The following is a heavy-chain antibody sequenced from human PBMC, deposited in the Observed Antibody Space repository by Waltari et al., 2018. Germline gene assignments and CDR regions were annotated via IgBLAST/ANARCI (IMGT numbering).Heavy chain of an antibody. CDR3: ASDRGVGLYLDS. D-gene: IGHD2-8*02. J-gene: IGHJ4*02. V-gene: IGHV4-4*02. CDR1: SPSIRSTRC. CDR2: VHHSEKT. Sequence: QVQLRESGPGLVQPSGTLSLTCDFSSPSIRSTRCWRWVRQLPGKGLEWIGQVHHSEKTISRPALESRVTISEDTSKNQFYLQLYAVTAADTAIYYCASDRGVGLYLDSWGQGILVTVSS.